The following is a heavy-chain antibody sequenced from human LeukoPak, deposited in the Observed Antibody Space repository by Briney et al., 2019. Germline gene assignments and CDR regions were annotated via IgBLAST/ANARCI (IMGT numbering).Heavy chain of an antibody. CDR1: GGSISSGGYS. Sequence: SETLSLTCAVSGGSISSGGYSWSWIRQPPGKGLEWIGYIYHSGGTYYNPSLKSRVTISVDRSKNQFSLKLSSVTAADTAVYYRARVGLHIDYWGQGTLVTVSS. CDR2: IYHSGGT. V-gene: IGHV4-30-2*01. J-gene: IGHJ4*02. CDR3: ARVGLHIDY. D-gene: IGHD4-11*01.